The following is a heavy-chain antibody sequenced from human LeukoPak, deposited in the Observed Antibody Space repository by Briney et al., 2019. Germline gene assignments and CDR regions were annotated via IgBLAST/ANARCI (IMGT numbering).Heavy chain of an antibody. CDR3: AKDRYGDYLRVFDY. CDR2: ISYVGDSQ. D-gene: IGHD4-17*01. CDR1: GFTFNNYG. Sequence: PGRSLRPSCAASGFTFNNYGMHWVRHAPGKGLEWVAVISYVGDSQYYADSVKGRFTISRDNSKNTLYLQMNSLRPEDTAVYYCAKDRYGDYLRVFDYWGQGTLVTVSS. V-gene: IGHV3-30*18. J-gene: IGHJ4*02.